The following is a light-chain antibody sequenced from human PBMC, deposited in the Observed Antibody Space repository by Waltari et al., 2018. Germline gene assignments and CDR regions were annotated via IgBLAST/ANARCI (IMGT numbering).Light chain of an antibody. Sequence: QSALTQPASVSGSPGQSITISCTATSRHVGGYDFVSWFQQPPRKAPKLMIYDVTKRPSGVSNRFSGSKSGNTASLTISGLQAEDEANYYCSSYTTSSVIFGGGTKLTVL. J-gene: IGLJ2*01. CDR1: SRHVGGYDF. CDR2: DVT. V-gene: IGLV2-14*03. CDR3: SSYTTSSVI.